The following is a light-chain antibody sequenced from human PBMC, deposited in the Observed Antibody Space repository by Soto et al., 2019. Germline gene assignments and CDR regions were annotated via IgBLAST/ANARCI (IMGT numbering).Light chain of an antibody. CDR3: CSYAGSSTFV. V-gene: IGLV2-23*02. CDR2: EDS. J-gene: IGLJ2*01. Sequence: QSALTQPASVSGSPGQSITISCTGTSSDIGNYNLVSWYQQHPGKAPKFMIYEDSKRPSGVSNRFSGSKSGNTASLTISGLQAEDEADYYCCSYAGSSTFVFGGGTQLTVL. CDR1: SSDIGNYNL.